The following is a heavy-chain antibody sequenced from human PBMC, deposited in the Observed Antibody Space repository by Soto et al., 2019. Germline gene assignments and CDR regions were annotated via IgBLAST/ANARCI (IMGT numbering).Heavy chain of an antibody. CDR3: APDPGDYGDPCDY. V-gene: IGHV3-30*03. D-gene: IGHD4-17*01. CDR1: GFTFSSYG. CDR2: ISYDGSNK. Sequence: QVQLVESGGGVVQPGRSLRLSCAASGFTFSSYGMHWVRQAPGKGLEWVAVISYDGSNKYYADSVKGRFTISRDNSKNTLYLQMNSLRAEDTAVYYCAPDPGDYGDPCDYWGQGTLVTVSS. J-gene: IGHJ4*02.